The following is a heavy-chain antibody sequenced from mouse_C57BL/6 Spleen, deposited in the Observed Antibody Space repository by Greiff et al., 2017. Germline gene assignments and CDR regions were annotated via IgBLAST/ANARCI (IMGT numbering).Heavy chain of an antibody. CDR1: GYSFTDYN. CDR3: ARARSSAWFAD. CDR2: INPNYGTT. V-gene: IGHV1-39*01. D-gene: IGHD3-1*01. Sequence: VQLQQSGPELVKPGASVKISCKASGYSFTDYNMNWVKQSNGKSLEWIGVINPNYGTTSSNQTFKGKATLTVDQSSSSAYMQLNSLTSEDSAVCYCARARSSAWFADWGQGTLVTVSA. J-gene: IGHJ3*01.